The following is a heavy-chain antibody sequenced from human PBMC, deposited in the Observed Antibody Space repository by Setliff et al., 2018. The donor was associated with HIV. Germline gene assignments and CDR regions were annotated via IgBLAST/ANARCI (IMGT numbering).Heavy chain of an antibody. CDR3: AREERYYDGKGALDY. J-gene: IGHJ4*02. Sequence: VASVKVSCKASGYSFTGHYIHWVRQAPGQGLEWLGRIDPNSGGTKYAQKFQGRVTMTRDTSITTAYMELSSLISDDTAVYYCAREERYYDGKGALDYWGQGMLVTVSS. CDR2: IDPNSGGT. V-gene: IGHV1-2*06. CDR1: GYSFTGHY. D-gene: IGHD3-22*01.